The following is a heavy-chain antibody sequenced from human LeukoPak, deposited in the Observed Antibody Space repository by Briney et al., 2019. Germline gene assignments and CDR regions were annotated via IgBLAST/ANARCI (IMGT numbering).Heavy chain of an antibody. CDR3: ASGVYSSGWYLDY. Sequence: GGTLRLSCAASAFPFSSYGMHWVRQAPGKGLEWVAVIWHDGSHKYYADSVTGRFTISRDNSKNTLYLQMSSLRAEDTAIYYCASGVYSSGWYLDYWGQGTLVTVSS. V-gene: IGHV3-33*01. CDR1: AFPFSSYG. CDR2: IWHDGSHK. J-gene: IGHJ4*02. D-gene: IGHD6-19*01.